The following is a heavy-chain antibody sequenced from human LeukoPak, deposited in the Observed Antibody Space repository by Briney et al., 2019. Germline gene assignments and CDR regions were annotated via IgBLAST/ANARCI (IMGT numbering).Heavy chain of an antibody. J-gene: IGHJ4*02. CDR3: AKRSYGSGSYYNNPPYYFDY. V-gene: IGHV3-23*01. D-gene: IGHD3-10*01. CDR1: GFTFSSYA. CDR2: ISGSGGST. Sequence: GGSLRLSCAASGFTFSSYAMSWARQAPGKGLEWVSAISGSGGSTYYADSVKGRFTISRDNSKNTLYLQMNSLRAEDTAVYYCAKRSYGSGSYYNNPPYYFDYWGQGTLVTISS.